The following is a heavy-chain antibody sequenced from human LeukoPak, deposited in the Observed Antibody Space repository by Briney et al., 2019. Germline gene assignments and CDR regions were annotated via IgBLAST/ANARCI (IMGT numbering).Heavy chain of an antibody. CDR1: GGTFSSYA. CDR2: IIPIFGTA. Sequence: SVKVSCKASGGTFSSYAISWVRQAPGQGLEWMGGIIPIFGTANYAQKFQGRVTITADKSTSTAYMELSSLRSDDTAVYYCARDAPIGDSSSYYYYYYYYMDVWGKGTTVTISS. CDR3: ARDAPIGDSSSYYYYYYYYMDV. V-gene: IGHV1-69*06. J-gene: IGHJ6*03. D-gene: IGHD3-22*01.